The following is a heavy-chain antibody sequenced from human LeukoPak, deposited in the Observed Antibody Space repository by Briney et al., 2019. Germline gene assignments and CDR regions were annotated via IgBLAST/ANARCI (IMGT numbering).Heavy chain of an antibody. CDR2: IYETGNS. J-gene: IGHJ5*02. Sequence: SETLSLNCIVSGGSIARGGYSWTWLRQPPGKGLEWIGGIYETGNSHYNPSLKSRVTISVDFAKNHFSLSLTTVTAADTAVYYCARRTGWVDPWGQGTLVTVSS. CDR3: ARRTGWVDP. V-gene: IGHV4-30-2*01. CDR1: GGSIARGGYS.